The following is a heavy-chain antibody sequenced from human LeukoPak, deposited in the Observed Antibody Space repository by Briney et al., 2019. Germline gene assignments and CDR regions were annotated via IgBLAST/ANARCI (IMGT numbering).Heavy chain of an antibody. V-gene: IGHV4-59*08. CDR1: GGSISSYY. J-gene: IGHJ4*02. Sequence: LETLSLTCSVSGGSISSYYWSWIRQPPGKGLEWIGYIYYSGSTNFNPSLKSRVTISVDTSKNQFSLKLTSVTAADTAIYYCARLIPPYYFDSWGQGTHVTVSS. CDR3: ARLIPPYYFDS. CDR2: IYYSGST. D-gene: IGHD3-16*01.